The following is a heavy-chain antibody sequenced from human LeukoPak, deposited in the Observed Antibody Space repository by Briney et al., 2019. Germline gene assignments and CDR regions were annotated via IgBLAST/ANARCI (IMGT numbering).Heavy chain of an antibody. J-gene: IGHJ6*03. CDR3: ARSSGRSPNRDYMDV. D-gene: IGHD1-14*01. CDR2: INPSGGST. Sequence: ASVKVSCKASGYTFTSYYMHWERQPPGQGLEWMGIINPSGGSTSYAQKFQGRVTMTRDTSTSTVYMELSSLRFEHTAVYYCARSSGRSPNRDYMDVWGKGTTVTISS. CDR1: GYTFTSYY. V-gene: IGHV1-46*01.